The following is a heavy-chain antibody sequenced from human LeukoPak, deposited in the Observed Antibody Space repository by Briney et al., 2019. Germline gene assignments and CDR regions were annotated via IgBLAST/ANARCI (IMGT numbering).Heavy chain of an antibody. V-gene: IGHV3-30*18. CDR2: ISHDESTK. CDR3: AKDRIVISFGDVSKH. CDR1: GFIFSGYG. Sequence: GGSLRLSCAASGFIFSGYGMHWVRQAPGKGLEWVALISHDESTKHYADSVKGRFTISRDNSKNTLYLQMDNLRVEDTAVYYCAKDRIVISFGDVSKHWGQGTLVTVSS. J-gene: IGHJ1*01. D-gene: IGHD3-10*01.